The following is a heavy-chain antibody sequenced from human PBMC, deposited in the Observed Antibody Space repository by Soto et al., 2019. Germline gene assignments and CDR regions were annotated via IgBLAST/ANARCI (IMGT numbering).Heavy chain of an antibody. CDR1: GGSISSYY. J-gene: IGHJ4*02. Sequence: SETLSLTCTVSGGSISSYYWSWIRQPPGKGLEWIGYIYYSGSTNYNPSLKSRVTISVDTSKNQFSLKLSSVTAADTAVYYCARHSLIYGDYGYFDYWGQGTLVTVPS. V-gene: IGHV4-59*08. D-gene: IGHD4-17*01. CDR2: IYYSGST. CDR3: ARHSLIYGDYGYFDY.